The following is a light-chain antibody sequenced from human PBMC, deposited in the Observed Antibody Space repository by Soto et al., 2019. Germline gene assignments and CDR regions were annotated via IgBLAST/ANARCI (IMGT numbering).Light chain of an antibody. CDR3: AAWDGSLSGVV. CDR1: TPNIGSHY. Sequence: QSVLTQSPSASATPGQRVTISCSGGTPNIGSHYVYWYQQFPGTTPKLLIYRTDQRPSGVPDRFSGSKSGTSASLAISGLRSEDEADYYCAAWDGSLSGVVFGGGTKLIVL. J-gene: IGLJ2*01. V-gene: IGLV1-47*01. CDR2: RTD.